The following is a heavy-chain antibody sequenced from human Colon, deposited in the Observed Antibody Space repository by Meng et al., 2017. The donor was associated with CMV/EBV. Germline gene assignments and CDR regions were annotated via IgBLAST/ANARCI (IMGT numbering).Heavy chain of an antibody. V-gene: IGHV4-4*07. Sequence: QVQLPELGPRLVKPSETLSLTCTVSGDSIKNYYWTWLRQPAGKGLEWLGRIHYSGGTDDNPSLKSRVTLSIDTSKNQLSLKIYSVTAADTAVYYCARAGARGVPVDLWGQGTLVTVSS. CDR1: GDSIKNYY. CDR2: IHYSGGT. CDR3: ARAGARGVPVDL. D-gene: IGHD3-10*01. J-gene: IGHJ4*02.